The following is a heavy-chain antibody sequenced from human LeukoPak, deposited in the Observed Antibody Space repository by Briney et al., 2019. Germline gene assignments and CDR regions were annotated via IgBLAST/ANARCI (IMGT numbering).Heavy chain of an antibody. CDR3: ARVLQNYYHLDV. CDR1: GVSINGHY. D-gene: IGHD3-3*01. CDR2: IYDNESA. V-gene: IGHV4-59*11. Sequence: SETLSLTCTVSGVSINGHYWSWIRQPLGKGLEWIGFIYDNESANYKSSLESRVTMTVDTSKNQVSLKLNSVTAADTAVYYCARVLQNYYHLDVWGEGTTVTVSS. J-gene: IGHJ6*03.